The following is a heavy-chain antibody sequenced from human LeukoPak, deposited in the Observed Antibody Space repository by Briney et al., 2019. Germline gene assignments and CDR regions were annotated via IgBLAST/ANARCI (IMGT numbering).Heavy chain of an antibody. J-gene: IGHJ6*02. V-gene: IGHV3-30-3*01. CDR2: ISYDGSNK. CDR1: GFTFSSYA. Sequence: PGGSLRLSCAASGFTFSSYAMHWVRQAPGKGLEWVAVISYDGSNKYYADSVKGRFTISRDNSKNTLYLQMNSLRAEDTAVYYCAKDGRVVDCSSTSCYDYYYYGMDVWGQGTTVTVSS. D-gene: IGHD2-2*01. CDR3: AKDGRVVDCSSTSCYDYYYYGMDV.